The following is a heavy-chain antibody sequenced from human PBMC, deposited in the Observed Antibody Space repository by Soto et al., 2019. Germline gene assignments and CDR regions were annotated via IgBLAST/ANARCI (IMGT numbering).Heavy chain of an antibody. Sequence: QVQLQESGPGLVKPSQTLSLTCTVSGGSISSGGYYWSWIRQHPGKGLEWIGYIYYSGSTYYNPSLKSRVTISVDTSKNQFSLKLSSVTAADTAVYYCARRPLCDATSYSNYGTSCWWFDPWGQGTLVTVSS. CDR2: IYYSGST. CDR3: ARRPLCDATSYSNYGTSCWWFDP. CDR1: GGSISSGGYY. V-gene: IGHV4-31*03. D-gene: IGHD4-4*01. J-gene: IGHJ5*02.